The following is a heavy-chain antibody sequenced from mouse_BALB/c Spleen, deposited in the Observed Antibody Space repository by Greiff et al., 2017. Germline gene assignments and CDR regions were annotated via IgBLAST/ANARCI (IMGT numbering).Heavy chain of an antibody. CDR2: ISSGSSTI. CDR3: ARDAPYYFDY. Sequence: EVKLMESGGGLVQPGGSLKLSCAASGFTFSSFGMHWVRQAPEKGLEWVAYISSGSSTIYYADTVKGRFTISRDNPKNTLFLQMTSLRSEDTAMYYCARDAPYYFDYWGQGTTLTVSS. V-gene: IGHV5-17*02. CDR1: GFTFSSFG. J-gene: IGHJ2*01.